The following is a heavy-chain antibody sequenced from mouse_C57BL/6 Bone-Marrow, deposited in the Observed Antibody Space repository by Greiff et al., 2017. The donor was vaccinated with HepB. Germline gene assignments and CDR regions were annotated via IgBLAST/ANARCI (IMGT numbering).Heavy chain of an antibody. Sequence: EVHLVESGEGLVKPGGSLKLSCAASGFTFSSYAMSWVRQTPEKRLEWVAYISSGGDYIYYADTVKGRFTISRDNARNTLYLQMSSLKSEDTAMYYCTREGAYYSNLAYWGQGTLVTVSA. CDR1: GFTFSSYA. D-gene: IGHD2-5*01. J-gene: IGHJ3*01. CDR2: ISSGGDYI. V-gene: IGHV5-9-1*02. CDR3: TREGAYYSNLAY.